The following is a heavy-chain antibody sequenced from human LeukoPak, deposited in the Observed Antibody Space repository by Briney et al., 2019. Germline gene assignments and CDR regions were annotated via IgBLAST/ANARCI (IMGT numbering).Heavy chain of an antibody. CDR1: GGTFSSYA. V-gene: IGHV1-69*13. J-gene: IGHJ4*02. D-gene: IGHD3-10*02. Sequence: SVKVSCKASGGTFSSYAISWVRQAPGQGLEWMGGIIPMFGTANYTQKVQGRVTITADESTSTAYMELSSLRSEDTAVYYCGTGMFREPLNDYWGPGTLVTVSS. CDR3: GTGMFREPLNDY. CDR2: IIPMFGTA.